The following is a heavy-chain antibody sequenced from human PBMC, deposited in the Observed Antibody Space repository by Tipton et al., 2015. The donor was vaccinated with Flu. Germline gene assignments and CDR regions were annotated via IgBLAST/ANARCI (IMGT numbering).Heavy chain of an antibody. CDR1: GGSISSYY. CDR2: IYYSGST. CDR3: ARGIGQDLYYYYGMDV. V-gene: IGHV4-59*01. J-gene: IGHJ6*02. D-gene: IGHD2-15*01. Sequence: TLSITCTVSGGSISSYYWSWIRQPPGKGLEWIGYIYYSGSTNYNPSLKSRVTISVDTSKNQFSLKLSSVTAADTAVYYCARGIGQDLYYYYGMDVWGQGTTVTVSS.